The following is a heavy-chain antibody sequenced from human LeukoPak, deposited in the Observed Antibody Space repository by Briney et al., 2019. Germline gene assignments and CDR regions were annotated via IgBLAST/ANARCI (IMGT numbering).Heavy chain of an antibody. Sequence: SETLSLTCTVSGGSISSYYWSWIRQPPGKGLEWIGYIYYGGSTNYNPSLESRVTISVDTSKNQFSLKLSSVTAADTAVYYCARVDYGGAFWDYWGQGTLVTVSS. CDR2: IYYGGST. V-gene: IGHV4-59*08. CDR3: ARVDYGGAFWDY. CDR1: GGSISSYY. J-gene: IGHJ4*02. D-gene: IGHD4-23*01.